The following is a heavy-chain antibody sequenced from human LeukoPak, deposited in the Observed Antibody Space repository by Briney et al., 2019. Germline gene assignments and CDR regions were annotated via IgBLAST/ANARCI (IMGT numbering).Heavy chain of an antibody. CDR3: AREIGGSSSPYNWFDP. V-gene: IGHV4-39*07. CDR1: GGSISSSSYY. J-gene: IGHJ5*02. D-gene: IGHD6-6*01. CDR2: IYYSGST. Sequence: PSETLSLTCTVSGGSISSSSYYWGWIRQPPGKGLEWIGSIYYSGSTYYNPSLKSRVTISVDTSKNQSSLKLSSVTAADTAVYYCAREIGGSSSPYNWFDPWGQGTLVTVSS.